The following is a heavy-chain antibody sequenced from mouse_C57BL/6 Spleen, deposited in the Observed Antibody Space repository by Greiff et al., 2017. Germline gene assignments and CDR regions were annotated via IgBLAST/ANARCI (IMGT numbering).Heavy chain of an antibody. V-gene: IGHV14-3*01. CDR1: GFNIKNTY. CDR3: ARECIYYCYDGAY. D-gene: IGHD2-2*01. J-gene: IGHJ3*01. Sequence: EVQLQQSVAELVRPGASVKLSCTASGFNIKNTYMHWVKQRPEQGLEWIGRIAPANGNTTSAPKFQGKVTITADTSSNTAYLQLSSLTSEDTAIDYCARECIYYCYDGAYWGQGTLVTVSA. CDR2: IAPANGNT.